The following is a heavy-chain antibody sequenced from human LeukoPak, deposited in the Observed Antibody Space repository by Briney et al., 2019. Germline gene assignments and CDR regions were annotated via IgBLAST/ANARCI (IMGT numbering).Heavy chain of an antibody. J-gene: IGHJ4*02. D-gene: IGHD3-22*01. V-gene: IGHV4-31*03. CDR1: GGSISSGGYY. CDR2: IYYSGST. CDR3: ARVPLNYDSSGYYYVGY. Sequence: SETLSLTCTVSGGSISSGGYYWSWIRQHPGKGLEWIGYIYYSGSTYYNPSLKSRVTISVDTSKNQFSLKLSSVTAADTAVYYCARVPLNYDSSGYYYVGYWGQGTLVTVSS.